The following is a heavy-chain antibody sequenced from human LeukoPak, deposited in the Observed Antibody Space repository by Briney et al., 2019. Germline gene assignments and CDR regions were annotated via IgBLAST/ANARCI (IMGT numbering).Heavy chain of an antibody. CDR3: ARDFVVNYGWGAFDI. J-gene: IGHJ3*02. Sequence: GGSLRLSCAASGFSFSDYNMNWVRQAPGKALEWVSSITTSSTYIYYGDSVKGRFTISRDNSKNTLYLQMNSLRAEDTALYYCARDFVVNYGWGAFDIWGQGTMLTVSS. CDR1: GFSFSDYN. D-gene: IGHD3-10*01. CDR2: ITTSSTYI. V-gene: IGHV3-21*04.